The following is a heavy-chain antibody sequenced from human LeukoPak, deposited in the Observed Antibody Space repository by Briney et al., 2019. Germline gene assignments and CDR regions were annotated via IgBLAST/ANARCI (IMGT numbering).Heavy chain of an antibody. CDR3: ARGSLRYFDV. Sequence: PGGSLRLSCAASGFTFSSYWMHWVRQAPGKGPVWVSRINSDGSSTSYADSVKGRFTISRDNAKNTLYLQMNSLRAEDTAVYHCARGSLRYFDVWGQGTLVTVSS. CDR2: INSDGSST. V-gene: IGHV3-74*01. CDR1: GFTFSSYW. D-gene: IGHD3-9*01. J-gene: IGHJ4*02.